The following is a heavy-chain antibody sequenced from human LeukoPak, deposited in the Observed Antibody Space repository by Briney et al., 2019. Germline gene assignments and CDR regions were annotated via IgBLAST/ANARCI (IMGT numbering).Heavy chain of an antibody. J-gene: IGHJ3*02. V-gene: IGHV4-38-2*02. CDR3: VRHVARAFDI. Sequence: SETLSLTCTVSGYSISSGYYWGWIRQPPGKGLEWIGSIYHSGSTYYNPSLKSRVTISVDTSKNQFSLKLSSVTAADTAVYYCVRHVARAFDIWGQGTMVTVSS. CDR1: GYSISSGYY. CDR2: IYHSGST.